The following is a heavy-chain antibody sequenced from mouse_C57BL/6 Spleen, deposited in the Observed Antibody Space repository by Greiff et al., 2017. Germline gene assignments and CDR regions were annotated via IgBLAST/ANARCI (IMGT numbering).Heavy chain of an antibody. CDR2: IDPENGDT. CDR3: TTGSSGYVFAY. D-gene: IGHD3-2*02. CDR1: GFNIKDDY. V-gene: IGHV14-4*01. J-gene: IGHJ3*01. Sequence: VQLQQSGAELVRPGASVKLSCTASGFNIKDDYMHWVKQRPEQGLEWIGWIDPENGDTEYASKFQGKATITAYTSSNTAYLQLGSLTSEDTAVYYWTTGSSGYVFAYWGQGTLVTVSA.